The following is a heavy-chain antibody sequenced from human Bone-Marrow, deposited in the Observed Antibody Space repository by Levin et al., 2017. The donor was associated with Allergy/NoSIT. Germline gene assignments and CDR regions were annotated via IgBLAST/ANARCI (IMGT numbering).Heavy chain of an antibody. CDR2: IYYSGST. D-gene: IGHD1-26*01. CDR1: GGSISTSSYY. Sequence: SETLSLTCTVSGGSISTSSYYWGWIRQPPGKGLEWIGTIYYSGSTYYNPSLKSRVTISVDTSKNQFSLRLSSVTAADTAVYYCARDRGSYYFDAFDIWGQGTMVTVSS. CDR3: ARDRGSYYFDAFDI. V-gene: IGHV4-39*07. J-gene: IGHJ3*02.